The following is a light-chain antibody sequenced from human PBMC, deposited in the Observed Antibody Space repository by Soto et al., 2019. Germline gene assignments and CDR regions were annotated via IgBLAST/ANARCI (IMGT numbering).Light chain of an antibody. Sequence: QSALTQPASVSGSPGQSVTISCTGTSSDVGAYNYVSWYQQHPGKAPKLMIYEVSNRPSGVSNRFSGSKSGNTASLTISGLQAEDEAEYYCNSYTGSSTRFVFGTGTKGTVL. CDR2: EVS. V-gene: IGLV2-14*01. CDR3: NSYTGSSTRFV. J-gene: IGLJ1*01. CDR1: SSDVGAYNY.